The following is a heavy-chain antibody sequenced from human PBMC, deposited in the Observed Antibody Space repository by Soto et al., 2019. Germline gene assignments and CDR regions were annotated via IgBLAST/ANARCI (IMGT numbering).Heavy chain of an antibody. D-gene: IGHD6-13*01. CDR1: GFTLSSYP. V-gene: IGHV3-23*01. Sequence: EVQLLESGGGLVQPGGSLRLSCAASGFTLSSYPMSWVRQAPGKGLEWVSVISGSGGSTYYADSVKGRFTISRDNSKNTLYLQMNSLRAEDTAVYYCAKENGYSSSWFEFDYWGQGTLVTVSS. CDR2: ISGSGGST. CDR3: AKENGYSSSWFEFDY. J-gene: IGHJ4*02.